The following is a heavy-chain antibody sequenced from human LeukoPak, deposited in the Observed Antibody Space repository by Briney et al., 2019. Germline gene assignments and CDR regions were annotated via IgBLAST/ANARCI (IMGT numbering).Heavy chain of an antibody. CDR2: MNPNSGNT. CDR1: GYTFTSYD. D-gene: IGHD5-12*01. CDR3: ARSAGGVATIPAYYYYMDV. J-gene: IGHJ6*03. V-gene: IGHV1-8*01. Sequence: ASVKVSCKASGYTFTSYDINWVRQATGLGLEWMGWMNPNSGNTGYAQKFQGRVTMTRNTSISTAYMELSSLRSEDTAVYYCARSAGGVATIPAYYYYMDVWGKGTTVTISS.